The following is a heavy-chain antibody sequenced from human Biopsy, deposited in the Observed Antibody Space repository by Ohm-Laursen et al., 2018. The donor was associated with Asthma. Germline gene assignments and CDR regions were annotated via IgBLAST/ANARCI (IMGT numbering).Heavy chain of an antibody. CDR2: ISVYNGNT. Sequence: ASVKVSCKTSGYTFNSAGITWVQQAPGQGLEWMGWISVYNGNTKVAQKLQDRVTMITDTSTSTAYMELRSLRSDDTAVYFCARAVDYSHYYGIDVWGQGTTATVS. CDR3: ARAVDYSHYYGIDV. V-gene: IGHV1-18*01. J-gene: IGHJ6*02. CDR1: GYTFNSAG. D-gene: IGHD3-10*01.